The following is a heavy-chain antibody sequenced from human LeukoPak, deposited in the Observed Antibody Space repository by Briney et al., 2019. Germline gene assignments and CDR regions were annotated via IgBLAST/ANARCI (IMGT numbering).Heavy chain of an antibody. D-gene: IGHD3-10*01. CDR1: GGSISSYY. Sequence: SETLSLTCTVSGGSISSYYWSWIRQPPGKGLEWIGYIYYSGSTNYNPSLKSRVTISVDTSKNQFSLKLSSVTAADTAVYYCARRVANSNYYYYGMDAWGQGTTVTVSS. CDR2: IYYSGST. CDR3: ARRVANSNYYYYGMDA. J-gene: IGHJ6*02. V-gene: IGHV4-59*08.